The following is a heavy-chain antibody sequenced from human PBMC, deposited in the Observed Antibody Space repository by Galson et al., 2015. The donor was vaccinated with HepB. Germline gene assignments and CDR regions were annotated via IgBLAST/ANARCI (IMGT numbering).Heavy chain of an antibody. D-gene: IGHD1-14*01. CDR3: ARELVHVVEPETTLSHPKISYQSYYMDV. Sequence: LSLTCTVPGASTSSGGHYWSWIRQHPGQGLEWIGYISSIGYTFYNPSLRSRLTMSLDTSKNQFFLRLNSVTAADTAIYYCARELVHVVEPETTLSHPKISYQSYYMDVWGKGTTVTVSS. CDR1: GASTSSGGHY. V-gene: IGHV4-31*03. J-gene: IGHJ6*03. CDR2: ISSIGYT.